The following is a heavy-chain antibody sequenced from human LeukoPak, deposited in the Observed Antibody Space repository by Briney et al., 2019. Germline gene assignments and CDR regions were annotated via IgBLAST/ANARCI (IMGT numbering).Heavy chain of an antibody. V-gene: IGHV3-49*03. CDR2: IRSKAYGGTT. CDR1: GFTFGGYA. D-gene: IGHD6-19*01. Sequence: GGSLRLSCTASGFTFGGYAMSWFRQAPGKGLEWVGFIRSKAYGGTTEYAASVKGRFTISRDDSKSIAYLQMNSLKTEDTAVYYCTSRIAVAGQNWFDPWGQGTLVTVSS. CDR3: TSRIAVAGQNWFDP. J-gene: IGHJ5*02.